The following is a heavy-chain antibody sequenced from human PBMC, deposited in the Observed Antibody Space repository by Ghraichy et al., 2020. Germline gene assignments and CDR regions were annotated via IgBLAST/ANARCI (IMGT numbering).Heavy chain of an antibody. CDR1: GGSVSSGSFY. Sequence: SETLSLTCTVSGGSVSSGSFYWSWIRQPPGKGLEWIGCIYYSGSTYYNPSLKSRVTISVDTSKNQFSLKLSSVTAADTAVYYCARGYCDNSGNDAFDIWGPGKIVTVSS. V-gene: IGHV4-61*01. D-gene: IGHD3-22*01. CDR3: ARGYCDNSGNDAFDI. J-gene: IGHJ3*02. CDR2: IYYSGST.